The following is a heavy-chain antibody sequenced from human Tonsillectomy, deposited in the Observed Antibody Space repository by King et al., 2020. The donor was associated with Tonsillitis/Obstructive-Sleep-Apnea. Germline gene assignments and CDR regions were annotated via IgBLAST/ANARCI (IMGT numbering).Heavy chain of an antibody. CDR1: GFTFSRFE. J-gene: IGHJ3*01. Sequence: VQLVESGGGLVQPGGSLRLSCAASGFTFSRFEMNWVRQAPGKGLEWGSYISNTGGTRYYAESLKGRFTISRDNAKNSLYLQMNSLRTEDTAVYFCVREEHLVDAFDFWGQGTMVTVSS. CDR3: VREEHLVDAFDF. CDR2: ISNTGGTR. D-gene: IGHD1/OR15-1a*01. V-gene: IGHV3-48*03.